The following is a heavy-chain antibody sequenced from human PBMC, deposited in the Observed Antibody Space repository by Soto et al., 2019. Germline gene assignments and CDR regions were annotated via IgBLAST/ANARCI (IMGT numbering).Heavy chain of an antibody. CDR2: ISSSGSTI. CDR3: GRQKAWTGEWLSLYAPGMDV. V-gene: IGHV3-11*01. J-gene: IGHJ6*02. D-gene: IGHD3-22*01. CDR1: GFTFSDSY. Sequence: QVQLVESGGGLVKPGGSLRLSCAASGFTFSDSYMSWIRQAPGKGLEWVSHISSSGSTIYYADSVKGRFTISRDNAKNSLYLQMNSLRGEDTAVYYCGRQKAWTGEWLSLYAPGMDVWGQGTTVTVSS.